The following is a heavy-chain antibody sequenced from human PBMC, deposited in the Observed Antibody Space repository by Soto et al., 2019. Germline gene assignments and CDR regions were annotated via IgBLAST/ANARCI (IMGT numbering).Heavy chain of an antibody. J-gene: IGHJ3*02. CDR2: ISYDGSNK. D-gene: IGHD5-18*01. CDR1: GFTFSSYG. V-gene: IGHV3-30*18. Sequence: QVQLVESGGGVVQPGRSLRLSCAASGFTFSSYGMHWVRQAPGKGLEWVAVISYDGSNKYYADSVKGRFTISRDNSKNTLNLQRNSLRAEDTAVYYCAKERKYSFDAFDIWGQGTMVTVSS. CDR3: AKERKYSFDAFDI.